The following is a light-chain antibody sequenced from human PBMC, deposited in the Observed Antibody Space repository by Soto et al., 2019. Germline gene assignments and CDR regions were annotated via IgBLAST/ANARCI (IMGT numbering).Light chain of an antibody. CDR2: GAS. J-gene: IGKJ3*01. CDR1: QSIASSY. Sequence: EIVLTQSPGTLSLSPGERATLSCRASQSIASSYFGWYQQKPGQAPRLLIYGASSRATGIPDRFSGSGSATDFTLTITRLEPEDFAVYYCQHYGTSPFTFGPGTKVEIK. V-gene: IGKV3-20*01. CDR3: QHYGTSPFT.